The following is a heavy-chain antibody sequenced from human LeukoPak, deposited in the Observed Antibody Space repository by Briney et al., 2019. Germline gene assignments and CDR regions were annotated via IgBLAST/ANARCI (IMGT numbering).Heavy chain of an antibody. D-gene: IGHD2-15*01. CDR2: MSPNSGDT. CDR3: ATVRVALDY. V-gene: IGHV1-8*01. Sequence: ASVKVSCKASGYTFTSYDFNWVRQATGQRPEWMGWMSPNSGDTGYAQKFQDRVTMTRNTSISTAYMELSSLRSDDTAVYYCATVRVALDYWGQGTLVTVSS. J-gene: IGHJ4*02. CDR1: GYTFTSYD.